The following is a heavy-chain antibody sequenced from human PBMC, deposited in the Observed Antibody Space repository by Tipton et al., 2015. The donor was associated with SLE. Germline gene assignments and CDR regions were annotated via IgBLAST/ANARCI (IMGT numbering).Heavy chain of an antibody. D-gene: IGHD7-27*01. CDR3: ARVTGDRRYFFDY. CDR1: GDSISSDH. Sequence: TLSLTCSVSGDSISSDHWSWIRQPPGKGLEWIGYIYYSGSTNYNPSLRSRVTISVDTSKSQFSLRLSSVTTADTAVYYCARVTGDRRYFFDYWGQGTLVTVSS. V-gene: IGHV4-59*01. J-gene: IGHJ4*02. CDR2: IYYSGST.